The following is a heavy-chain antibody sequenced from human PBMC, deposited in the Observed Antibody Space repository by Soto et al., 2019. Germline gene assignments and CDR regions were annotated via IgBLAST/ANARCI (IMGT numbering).Heavy chain of an antibody. D-gene: IGHD3-10*01. CDR2: IIPIFGTA. J-gene: IGHJ6*02. CDR3: ARGIANRGSAPLGDSPHYYYYGMDV. V-gene: IGHV1-69*13. CDR1: GGTFSSYA. Sequence: ASVKVSCKASGGTFSSYAISWVRQAPGQGLEWMGGIIPIFGTANYAQKFQGRVTITADESTSTAYMELSSLRSEDTGVYYCARGIANRGSAPLGDSPHYYYYGMDVWGQGTTVTVSS.